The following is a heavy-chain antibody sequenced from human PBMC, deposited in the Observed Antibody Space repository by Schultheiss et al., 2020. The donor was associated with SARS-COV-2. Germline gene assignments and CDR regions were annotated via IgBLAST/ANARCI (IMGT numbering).Heavy chain of an antibody. CDR3: AATYDFWSGSY. Sequence: VKVSCKASGFTFTSSAVQWVRQARGQRLAWIGWIVVGSGNTNYAQKFQERVTITRDMSTSTAYMELSSLRSEYTAVYYCAATYDFWSGSYWGQGTLVTVSS. V-gene: IGHV1-58*01. CDR1: GFTFTSSA. J-gene: IGHJ4*02. CDR2: IVVGSGNT. D-gene: IGHD3-3*01.